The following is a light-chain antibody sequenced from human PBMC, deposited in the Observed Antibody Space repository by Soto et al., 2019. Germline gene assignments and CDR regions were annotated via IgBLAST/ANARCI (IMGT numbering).Light chain of an antibody. V-gene: IGLV2-18*02. Sequence: QSVLTQPPSVSGSPGQSVTISCTGTSSDIGSYNRVSWYQQSPGTAPKLIIYEVTNRPSGVPDRFSGSKTGNTASLTISGLQAEDEADYYCCSFTSSVTYVFGTGTKVTVL. CDR3: CSFTSSVTYV. J-gene: IGLJ1*01. CDR2: EVT. CDR1: SSDIGSYNR.